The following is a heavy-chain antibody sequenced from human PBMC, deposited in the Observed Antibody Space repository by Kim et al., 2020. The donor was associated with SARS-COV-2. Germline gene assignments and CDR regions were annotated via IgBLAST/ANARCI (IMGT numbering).Heavy chain of an antibody. CDR1: GYDFTAYD. CDR3: ARNRYGGNFTFDY. D-gene: IGHD2-21*02. J-gene: IGHJ4*02. CDR2: INTNTGNP. V-gene: IGHV7-4-1*02. Sequence: AAVKVSCRSSGYDFTAYDINWVRQAPGQGLEWMGWINTNTGNPAYAQGFTGQFVFSLDSSVSTTYLKIINLKADDTAVYYCARNRYGGNFTFDYWGRGTLVTVSS.